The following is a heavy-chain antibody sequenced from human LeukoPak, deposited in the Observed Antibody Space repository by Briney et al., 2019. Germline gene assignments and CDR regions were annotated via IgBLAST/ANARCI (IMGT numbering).Heavy chain of an antibody. J-gene: IGHJ6*02. V-gene: IGHV1-8*01. Sequence: ASVKVSCKASGYTFTSYDINWVRQATGQGLEWMGWMNPNSGNTGYAQKFQGRVTMTRNTSISTAYMELSSLRSEDTAVYYCARVKSTYYHYGMDVWGQGTTVTVSS. CDR2: MNPNSGNT. CDR1: GYTFTSYD. CDR3: ARVKSTYYHYGMDV.